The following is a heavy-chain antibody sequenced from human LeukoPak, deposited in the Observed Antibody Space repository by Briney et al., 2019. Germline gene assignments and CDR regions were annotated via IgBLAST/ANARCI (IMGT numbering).Heavy chain of an antibody. CDR1: GFTFSSYS. V-gene: IGHV3-48*01. J-gene: IGHJ4*02. D-gene: IGHD6-6*01. CDR2: ISSSSSTI. Sequence: GGSLRLSCAASGFTFSSYSMNWVRQAPGKGLEWVSYISSSSSTIYYADSVKGRFTISRDNAKNSLYLQMNSLRAEDTAVYYCARGTLSSPAPFDYWGQGTLVTVSS. CDR3: ARGTLSSPAPFDY.